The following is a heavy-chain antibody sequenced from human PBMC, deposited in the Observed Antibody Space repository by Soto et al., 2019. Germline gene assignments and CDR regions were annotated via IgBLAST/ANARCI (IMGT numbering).Heavy chain of an antibody. J-gene: IGHJ6*03. V-gene: IGHV1-8*01. D-gene: IGHD3-16*01. CDR1: GYTFTSYD. CDR2: MNPHSGNT. CDR3: ARCFSRNYYYYCMDV. Sequence: QVQLVQSGAEVKKPGASVKVSCKASGYTFTSYDINWVRQATGQGLEWMGWMNPHSGNTGYAQKFHGRVTMTRNTSISTAYMELSSLRSEYTAVYYCARCFSRNYYYYCMDVWGNGTTFTVSS.